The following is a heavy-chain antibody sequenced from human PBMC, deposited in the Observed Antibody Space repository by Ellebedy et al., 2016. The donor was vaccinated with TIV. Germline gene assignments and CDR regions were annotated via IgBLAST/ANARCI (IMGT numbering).Heavy chain of an antibody. CDR2: INPNSGGT. CDR3: GRGRGYASTGRVYYFDY. Sequence: AASVKVSCKASGYTFTGYYMHWVRQAPGQGLEWMGWINPNSGGTNYAQKFQGRVTMTRYSSISTAYMELSSMRSEDTAVYYCGRGRGYASTGRVYYFDYWGQGSLVTVSS. D-gene: IGHD2-15*01. V-gene: IGHV1-2*02. CDR1: GYTFTGYY. J-gene: IGHJ4*02.